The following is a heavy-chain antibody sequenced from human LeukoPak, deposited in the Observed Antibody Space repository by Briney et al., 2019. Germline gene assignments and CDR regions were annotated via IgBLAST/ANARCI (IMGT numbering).Heavy chain of an antibody. J-gene: IGHJ4*02. CDR2: IYYSGST. D-gene: IGHD3-16*01. CDR3: AGGAINPPSFDY. V-gene: IGHV4-39*01. CDR1: GGSISSSSHY. Sequence: SETLSLTCTVSGGSISSSSHYWGWIRQPPGKGLEWIGSIYYSGSTYYNPSLKSRVTISVDTSKNQFSLKLSSVTAADTAVYYCAGGAINPPSFDYWGQGTLVTVSS.